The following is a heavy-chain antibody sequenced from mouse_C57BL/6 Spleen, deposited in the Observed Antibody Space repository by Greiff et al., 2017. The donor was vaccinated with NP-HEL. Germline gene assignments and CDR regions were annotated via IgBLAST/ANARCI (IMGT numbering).Heavy chain of an antibody. V-gene: IGHV1-64*01. J-gene: IGHJ2*01. D-gene: IGHD1-1*01. CDR2: IHPNSGST. CDR1: GYTFTSYW. Sequence: QVQLQQPGAELVKPGASVKLSCKASGYTFTSYWMHWVKQRPGQGLEWIGMIHPNSGSTNYNEKFKSKATLTVDKSSSTAYMQLSSLTSEDSAVYYCARGNNYYGSSCFDYWGQGTTLTVSS. CDR3: ARGNNYYGSSCFDY.